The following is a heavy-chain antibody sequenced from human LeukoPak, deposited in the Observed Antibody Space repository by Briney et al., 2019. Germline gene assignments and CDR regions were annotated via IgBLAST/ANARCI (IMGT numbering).Heavy chain of an antibody. V-gene: IGHV3-7*01. D-gene: IGHD4-11*01. CDR3: ARDPSSNAYYYYYYMDV. CDR2: IKQDGSEK. CDR1: GFTFSSYW. J-gene: IGHJ6*03. Sequence: GGSLRLSCAASGFTFSSYWMSWVRQAPGKGLEWVANIKQDGSEKYYVDSVKGRFTISRDNAKNSLYLQMNSLRAEDTAVYYCARDPSSNAYYYYYYMDVWGKGTTVTVSS.